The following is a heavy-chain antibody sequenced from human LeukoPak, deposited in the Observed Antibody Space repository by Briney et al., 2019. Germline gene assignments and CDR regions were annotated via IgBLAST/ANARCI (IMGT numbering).Heavy chain of an antibody. V-gene: IGHV4-34*01. Sequence: SETLSLTCAGYGGSFSGYYWTWIRQPPGKGLEWIGEINHSGSTNYNPSLKSRVTISVDTSKNQFSLKLSSVTAADTAVYYCARGQGTVTTHWGQGTLVTVSS. CDR1: GGSFSGYY. J-gene: IGHJ4*02. D-gene: IGHD4-17*01. CDR2: INHSGST. CDR3: ARGQGTVTTH.